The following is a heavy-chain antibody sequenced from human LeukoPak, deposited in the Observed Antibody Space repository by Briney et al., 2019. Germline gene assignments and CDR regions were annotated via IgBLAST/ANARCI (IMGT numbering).Heavy chain of an antibody. CDR2: ISSSSSTI. J-gene: IGHJ3*02. D-gene: IGHD2-2*01. CDR1: GFTFSSYS. CDR3: ARDQPICSSTSCYRLTDAFDI. V-gene: IGHV3-48*01. Sequence: GGSLRLSCAASGFTFSSYSMNWVRQAPGKGLEWVSYISSSSSTIYYADSVKGRFTISRDNAKNSLYLQMNSLRAEDTAVYYCARDQPICSSTSCYRLTDAFDIWGQWTMVTVSS.